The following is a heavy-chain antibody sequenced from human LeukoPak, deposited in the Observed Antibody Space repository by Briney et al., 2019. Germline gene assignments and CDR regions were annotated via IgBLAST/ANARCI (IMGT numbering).Heavy chain of an antibody. CDR3: TRDIIIAVAGTVAPWYFDL. CDR2: IKQDGSEK. D-gene: IGHD6-19*01. Sequence: GGSLRLSCAASGFTFSSYWMSWVRQAPGKGLEWVANIKQDGSEKYYVDSVKGRFTISRDNAKNSLYLQMSSLKTEDTAVYYCTRDIIIAVAGTVAPWYFDLWGRGTLVTVSS. J-gene: IGHJ2*01. CDR1: GFTFSSYW. V-gene: IGHV3-7*03.